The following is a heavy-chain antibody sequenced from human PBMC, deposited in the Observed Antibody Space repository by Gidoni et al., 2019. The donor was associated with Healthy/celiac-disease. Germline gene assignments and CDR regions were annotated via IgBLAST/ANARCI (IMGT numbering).Heavy chain of an antibody. CDR2: INPIFGTA. V-gene: IGHV1-69*01. D-gene: IGHD3-22*01. Sequence: QVQLVQSGAEVKKPRSPAKVSCKASGGTFRISAISWARQAPGQGLEWMGGINPIFGTANYAKKFQGRVTITADESTSTAYMELSSLRSEDTAVYYCARRYYDGSGYYTSWYFDLWGRGTLVTVSS. CDR1: GGTFRISA. CDR3: ARRYYDGSGYYTSWYFDL. J-gene: IGHJ2*01.